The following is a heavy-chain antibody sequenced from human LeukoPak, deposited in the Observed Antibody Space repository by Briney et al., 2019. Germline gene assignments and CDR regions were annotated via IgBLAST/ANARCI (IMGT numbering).Heavy chain of an antibody. J-gene: IGHJ4*02. CDR1: GYTFTSYG. Sequence: GASVKVSCKASGYTFTSYGISWVRQAPGQGLEWMGWISAYNGNTNYAQKLQGRVTMTTDTSTSTAYMELRSLRAEDTAVYYCATSILRFLEWLALDYWGQGTLVTVSS. D-gene: IGHD3-3*01. CDR3: ATSILRFLEWLALDY. V-gene: IGHV1-18*01. CDR2: ISAYNGNT.